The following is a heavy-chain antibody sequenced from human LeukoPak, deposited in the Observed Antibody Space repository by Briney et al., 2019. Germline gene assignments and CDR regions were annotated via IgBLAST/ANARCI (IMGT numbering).Heavy chain of an antibody. J-gene: IGHJ4*02. V-gene: IGHV3-23*01. D-gene: IGHD3-22*01. CDR1: GSTFSNYG. CDR2: ISGNGDNT. Sequence: GGSLRLSCAASGSTFSNYGMSWVRQAPGKGLEWVSGISGNGDNTYYADSVKGRSSISRDNSKNTLYLQMDNLRAEDTAVYHCAKTNGYYDYWGRGTLVTVSS. CDR3: AKTNGYYDY.